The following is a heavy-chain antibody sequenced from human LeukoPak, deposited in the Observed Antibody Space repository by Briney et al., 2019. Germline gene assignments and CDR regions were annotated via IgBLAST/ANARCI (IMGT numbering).Heavy chain of an antibody. CDR3: VRDHSGWSLDP. J-gene: IGHJ5*02. Sequence: GGSLRLSCAASGFTFSDYYMSWIRQAPGKGLEWVSYISERGRTIKYVDSVKGRFTISRDNAKNSLYLQMNSLRAEDTAVYYCVRDHSGWSLDPWGQGTLVTVSS. CDR2: ISERGRTI. CDR1: GFTFSDYY. D-gene: IGHD6-19*01. V-gene: IGHV3-11*04.